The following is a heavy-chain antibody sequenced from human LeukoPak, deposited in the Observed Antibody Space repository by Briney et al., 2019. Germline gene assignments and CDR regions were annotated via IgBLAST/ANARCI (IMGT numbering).Heavy chain of an antibody. D-gene: IGHD1-26*01. Sequence: GGSLRLSCAASGFTFTSYSMNWVRQAPGKGLEWVSTISGGGGSTYYADSVKGRFTISRDNSKNTLNLQVSSLRAEDTAVYYCAKGGKWDVTPFDYWGQGTLVTVSS. V-gene: IGHV3-23*01. CDR2: ISGGGGST. CDR3: AKGGKWDVTPFDY. J-gene: IGHJ4*02. CDR1: GFTFTSYS.